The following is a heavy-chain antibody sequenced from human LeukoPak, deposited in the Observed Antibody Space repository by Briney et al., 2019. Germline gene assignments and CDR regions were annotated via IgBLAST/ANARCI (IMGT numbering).Heavy chain of an antibody. CDR1: GFAFSDSA. V-gene: IGHV3-23*01. D-gene: IGHD3-3*01. J-gene: IGHJ5*02. CDR2: ISDTGGRT. CDR3: AKGGQDFDFWRFDL. Sequence: GGSLRLSCAASGFAFSDSAVSWVRQAPGEGLEWVSSISDTGGRTYYADSVKGRLTITRDNPRNTVNLQMNSLRAGDTARYYCAKGGQDFDFWRFDLWGQGILVTVSS.